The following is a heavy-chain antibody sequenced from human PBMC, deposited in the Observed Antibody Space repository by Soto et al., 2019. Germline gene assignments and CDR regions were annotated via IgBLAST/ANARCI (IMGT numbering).Heavy chain of an antibody. CDR3: ARSMFYSDGINYSPFEY. Sequence: SETLSLTCTVSGGSVSSGNYYWSWIRQPPGKGLEWIGYFYYTGSINYNPSLKSRVTIFIDASKNQFSLRLSSVTAADTAVYYCARSMFYSDGINYSPFEYWGQGTLVTVPQ. CDR2: FYYTGSI. J-gene: IGHJ4*02. CDR1: GGSVSSGNYY. V-gene: IGHV4-61*01. D-gene: IGHD3-22*01.